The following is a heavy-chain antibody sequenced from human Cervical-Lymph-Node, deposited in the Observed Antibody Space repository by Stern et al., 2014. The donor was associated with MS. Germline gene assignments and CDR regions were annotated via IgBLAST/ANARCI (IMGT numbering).Heavy chain of an antibody. Sequence: QVKLVPSGAEVTKPGSSVKVSCKAYGGTFSKFPRSWVRQAPGQGLEWMGGIFPVFGTPTYAQEFRGRVTITAYVSTSTVYMELSSLRSDDTAVYYCALSSETSDRWYSLGYDLWGQGTLVTVSS. D-gene: IGHD6-13*01. CDR1: GGTFSKFP. CDR3: ALSSETSDRWYSLGYDL. CDR2: IFPVFGTP. V-gene: IGHV1-69*01. J-gene: IGHJ5*02.